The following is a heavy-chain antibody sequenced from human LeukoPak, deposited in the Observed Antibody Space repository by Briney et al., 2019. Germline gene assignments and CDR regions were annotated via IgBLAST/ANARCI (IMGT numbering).Heavy chain of an antibody. V-gene: IGHV3-53*01. J-gene: IGHJ3*02. CDR2: IYSGGST. D-gene: IGHD4-17*01. CDR1: GFTVSSNY. CDR3: ARGDYGDYKGGAFDI. Sequence: GGSLRLSCAASGFTVSSNYMNWVRQAPGKGLEWVSVIYSGGSTYYADSVKGRFTISRDNSKNTLYLRMNSLRAEDTAVYYCARGDYGDYKGGAFDIWGQGTMVTVSS.